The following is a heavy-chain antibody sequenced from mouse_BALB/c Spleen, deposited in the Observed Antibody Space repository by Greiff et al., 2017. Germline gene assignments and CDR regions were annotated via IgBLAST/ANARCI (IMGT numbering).Heavy chain of an antibody. CDR2: ISDGGSYT. CDR3: ARGGRYDVYYAMDY. V-gene: IGHV5-4*02. J-gene: IGHJ4*01. Sequence: EVKVVESGGGLVKPGGSLKLSCAASGFTFSDYYMYWVRQTPEKRLEWVATISDGGSYTYYPDSVKGRFTISRDNAKNNLYLQMSSLKSEDTAMYYCARGGRYDVYYAMDYWGQGTSVTVCS. CDR1: GFTFSDYY. D-gene: IGHD2-14*01.